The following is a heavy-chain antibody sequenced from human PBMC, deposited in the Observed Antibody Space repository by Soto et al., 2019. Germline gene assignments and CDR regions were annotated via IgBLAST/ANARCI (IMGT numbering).Heavy chain of an antibody. CDR1: GYTFTGYA. Sequence: QVQLVQSGAEEKKPGASVKVSCKASGYTFTGYAMHWVRQAPGQRLEWMGWINAGNGNTKYSQKFQARVNITRDTSASTAYMELSSLRSEDTAVYYCARAVAVPADFDYWGQGTLVTVSS. D-gene: IGHD6-19*01. J-gene: IGHJ4*02. CDR3: ARAVAVPADFDY. V-gene: IGHV1-3*05. CDR2: INAGNGNT.